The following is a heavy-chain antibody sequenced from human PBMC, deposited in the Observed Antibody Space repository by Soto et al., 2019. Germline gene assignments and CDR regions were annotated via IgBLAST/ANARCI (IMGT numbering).Heavy chain of an antibody. J-gene: IGHJ4*02. Sequence: EVQLLESGGGLVQPGGSLRLSCAASGFTFSSNAMCWVRQTPGKGLEWVSAITSTGGSTYYADSVKGRFTISRDNSKNTLFLQMNSLRAEDTAIYYCAKSVGSGWSKSDYCGQGTLVTVSS. CDR2: ITSTGGST. CDR1: GFTFSSNA. V-gene: IGHV3-23*01. CDR3: AKSVGSGWSKSDY. D-gene: IGHD6-19*01.